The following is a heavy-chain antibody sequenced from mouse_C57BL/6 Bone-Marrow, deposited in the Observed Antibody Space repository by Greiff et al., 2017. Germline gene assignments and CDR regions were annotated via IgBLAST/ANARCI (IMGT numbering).Heavy chain of an antibody. CDR3: ARWLPYFDY. J-gene: IGHJ2*01. CDR2: IHPNSGST. Sequence: QVQLQQSGAELVKPGASVKLSCTASGYTFPSYWMHWVKQRPGQGLEWIGMIHPNSGSTNYNEKFKSKATLTVDKASSTAYMQLSSLTSEDSAVYYCARWLPYFDYWGQGTTLTVSS. D-gene: IGHD2-2*01. CDR1: GYTFPSYW. V-gene: IGHV1-64*01.